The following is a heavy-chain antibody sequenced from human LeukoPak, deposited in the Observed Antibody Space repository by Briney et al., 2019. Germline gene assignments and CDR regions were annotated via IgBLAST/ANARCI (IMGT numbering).Heavy chain of an antibody. V-gene: IGHV4-39*01. CDR1: GGSISSSSYY. CDR2: IYYSGNT. J-gene: IGHJ4*02. D-gene: IGHD3-22*01. Sequence: SETLSLTCTVSGGSISSSSYYWGWIRQPPGKGLEWIGSIYYSGNTYYNPSLKSRVTFSVDTSKNQFSLRLRSVTAADTAVYYCAKTYYYDPFDFWGQGTLVTVSS. CDR3: AKTYYYDPFDF.